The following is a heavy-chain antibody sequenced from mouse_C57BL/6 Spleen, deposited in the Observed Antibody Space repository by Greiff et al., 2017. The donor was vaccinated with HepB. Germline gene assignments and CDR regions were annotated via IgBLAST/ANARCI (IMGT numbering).Heavy chain of an antibody. CDR3: ARASLFTTVVEGYAMDY. J-gene: IGHJ4*01. CDR2: IDPSDSYT. V-gene: IGHV1-50*01. Sequence: QVQLQQPGAELVKPGASVKLSCKASGYTFTSYWMQWVKQRPGQGLEWIGEIDPSDSYTNYNQKFKGKATLTVDTSSSTAFMQLSSLTSDDSAVYYCARASLFTTVVEGYAMDYWGQGTSVTVSS. CDR1: GYTFTSYW. D-gene: IGHD1-1*01.